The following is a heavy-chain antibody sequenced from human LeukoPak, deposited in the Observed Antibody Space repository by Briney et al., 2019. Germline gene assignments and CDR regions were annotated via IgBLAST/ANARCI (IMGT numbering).Heavy chain of an antibody. CDR1: GGSISSGSYY. D-gene: IGHD3-22*01. CDR3: ARASSCNYYDSSGYYCAFDI. V-gene: IGHV4-61*02. CDR2: IYTSGST. Sequence: SETLSLTCTVSGGSISSGSYYWSWIRQPAGKGLEWIGRIYTSGSTNYNPSLKSRVTISVDTSKNQFSLKLSSATAADTAVYYCARASSCNYYDSSGYYCAFDIWGQGTMVTVSS. J-gene: IGHJ3*02.